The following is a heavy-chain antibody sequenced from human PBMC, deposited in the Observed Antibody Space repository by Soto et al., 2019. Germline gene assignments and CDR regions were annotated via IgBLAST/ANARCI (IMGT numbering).Heavy chain of an antibody. CDR2: INPNSGGT. CDR3: AREEVRMGYSAAGYYYYYGMDV. J-gene: IGHJ6*02. V-gene: IGHV1-2*02. Sequence: GAAVKVSCKACGYTFTGYYMHWVRQAPGQGLEWMGWINPNSGGTNYAQKFQGGVTMTRDTSISTAYMELSRLRSDDTAAYYCAREEVRMGYSAAGYYYYYGMDVWGQGTTVTVSS. D-gene: IGHD2-15*01. CDR1: GYTFTGYY.